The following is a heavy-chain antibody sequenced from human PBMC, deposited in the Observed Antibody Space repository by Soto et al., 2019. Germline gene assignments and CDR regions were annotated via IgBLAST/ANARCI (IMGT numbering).Heavy chain of an antibody. J-gene: IGHJ4*02. CDR2: INHSGST. D-gene: IGHD3-22*01. V-gene: IGHV4-34*01. CDR1: GGSFSGYY. Sequence: PSETLSLTCAVYGGSFSGYYWSWIRQSPGKGLEWIGEINHSGSTNYNPSLKSRVTISVDTSKNQFSLKLSSVTAADTAVYYCMLGSGWKDFDYWGQGTLVTVSS. CDR3: MLGSGWKDFDY.